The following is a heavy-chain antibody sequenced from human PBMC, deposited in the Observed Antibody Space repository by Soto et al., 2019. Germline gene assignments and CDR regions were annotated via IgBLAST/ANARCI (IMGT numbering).Heavy chain of an antibody. J-gene: IGHJ4*02. Sequence: SGPTLVNPTQTLTLTCTFSGFSLSTSGMCVSWIRQPPGKALEWLARIDWEDDKYYSTSLKTRLTISKDTSKNQVVIIMTNMDPVDTATYYCASYSSSSSTYDYWGQGTLVTVSS. D-gene: IGHD6-6*01. CDR3: ASYSSSSSTYDY. CDR1: GFSLSTSGMC. CDR2: IDWEDDK. V-gene: IGHV2-70*11.